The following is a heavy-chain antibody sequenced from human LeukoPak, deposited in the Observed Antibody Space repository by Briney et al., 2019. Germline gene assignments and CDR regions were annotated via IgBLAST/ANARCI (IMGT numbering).Heavy chain of an antibody. J-gene: IGHJ4*02. CDR3: ARGTVTLDY. V-gene: IGHV1-2*02. CDR1: GYTFTSYD. D-gene: IGHD4-17*01. Sequence: ASVKVSCKASGYTFTSYDINWVRQAPGQGLEWMGWINPNSGGTNYAQKFQGRVTMTRDTSISTAYMELSRLRSDDTAVYYCARGTVTLDYWGQGTLVTVSS. CDR2: INPNSGGT.